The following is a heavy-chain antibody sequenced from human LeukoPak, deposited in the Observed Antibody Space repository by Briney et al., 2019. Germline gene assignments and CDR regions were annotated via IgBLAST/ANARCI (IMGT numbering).Heavy chain of an antibody. CDR3: ARDRTAVTTGYYGMDV. CDR2: INPNTGVT. Sequence: ASVKVSCKASGYTFTGYYMHWVRQAPGQGLEWMGWINPNTGVTNYAQKFQGRVTLTRDTSIITAYMELTRLRSDDTAMYYCARDRTAVTTGYYGMDVWGQGTTLTVSS. J-gene: IGHJ6*02. V-gene: IGHV1-2*02. CDR1: GYTFTGYY. D-gene: IGHD4-17*01.